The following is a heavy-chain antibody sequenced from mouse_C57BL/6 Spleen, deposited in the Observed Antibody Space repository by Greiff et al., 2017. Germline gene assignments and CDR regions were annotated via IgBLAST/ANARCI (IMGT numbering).Heavy chain of an antibody. D-gene: IGHD2-5*01. CDR2: IDPSDSET. Sequence: QVQLQQPGAELVRPGSSVKLSCEASGYTFTSYWMHWVKQRPIQGLEWIGNIDPSDSETHYNQKFKDKATLTVDKSSSTAYMQLSSLTSEDSAVYYCARDSNYYFDYWGQGTTLTVSS. V-gene: IGHV1-52*01. CDR3: ARDSNYYFDY. J-gene: IGHJ2*01. CDR1: GYTFTSYW.